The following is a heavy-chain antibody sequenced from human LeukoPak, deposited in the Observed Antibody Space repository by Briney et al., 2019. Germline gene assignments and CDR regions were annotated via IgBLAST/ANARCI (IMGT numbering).Heavy chain of an antibody. V-gene: IGHV3-21*01. J-gene: IGHJ3*02. D-gene: IGHD6-19*01. CDR3: ARGGGSGWSHDAFDI. CDR2: ISSSSTYI. Sequence: GGALRLSCAASRFTFRSSSMNWVRHGPRTGPEWVSSISSSSTYIYYADSLKGRFTISRDNAKNSLYLQMNSLRAEDTAVYYCARGGGSGWSHDAFDIWGQGTMVTVSS. CDR1: RFTFRSSS.